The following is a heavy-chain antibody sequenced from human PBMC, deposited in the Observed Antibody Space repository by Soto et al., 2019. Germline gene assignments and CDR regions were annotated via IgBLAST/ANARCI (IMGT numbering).Heavy chain of an antibody. J-gene: IGHJ5*02. D-gene: IGHD6-19*01. CDR1: GYSFTSYW. Sequence: EVQLVQSGAEVKKPGESLRISCKGSGYSFTSYWITWVRQMPGKGLEWMGRINPSDSYTNYSPSFQGHVTISADKSISTAYLQLSRLKASDTAMYYCARRDGYSSGWYDNWFDPWGQGTLVTVSS. CDR3: ARRDGYSSGWYDNWFDP. V-gene: IGHV5-10-1*01. CDR2: INPSDSYT.